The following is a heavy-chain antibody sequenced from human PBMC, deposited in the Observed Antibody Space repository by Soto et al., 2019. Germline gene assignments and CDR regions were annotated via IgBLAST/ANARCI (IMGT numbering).Heavy chain of an antibody. D-gene: IGHD6-13*01. V-gene: IGHV1-18*04. CDR2: NSAYNGNT. CDR1: GYTFTSYG. J-gene: IGHJ5*02. Sequence: ASVKVSCKASGYTFTSYGISWVRQAPGQGLEWMGWNSAYNGNTNYAQKLQGRVTMTTDTSTSTAYMELRSLRSDDTAVYYCARDVLAAAGTGWFDPWGQGTLVTVSS. CDR3: ARDVLAAAGTGWFDP.